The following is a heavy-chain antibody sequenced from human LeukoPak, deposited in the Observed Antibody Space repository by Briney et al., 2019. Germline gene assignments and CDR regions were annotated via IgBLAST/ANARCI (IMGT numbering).Heavy chain of an antibody. J-gene: IGHJ5*02. CDR1: GGTFSSYA. V-gene: IGHV1-69*13. CDR2: FIPIFGTA. CDR3: ARDDGRDCSSTSCYA. D-gene: IGHD2-2*01. Sequence: ASVKVSCKASGGTFSSYAISWVLQAPGQGLEWMGRFIPIFGTANYAQKFQGRVTITADESTSTAYMELSSLRSEDTAVYYCARDDGRDCSSTSCYAWGQGTLVTVSS.